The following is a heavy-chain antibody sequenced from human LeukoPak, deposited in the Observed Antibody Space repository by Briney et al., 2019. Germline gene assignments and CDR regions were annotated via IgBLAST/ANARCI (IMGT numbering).Heavy chain of an antibody. J-gene: IGHJ4*02. Sequence: PSETLSLTCTVSGYSISSSYYWGWIRQPPGKGLEWIGEINHSGSTYYNPSLKSRVTISVDTSKNQFSLKLSSVTAADTAVYYCARVSSIADRAFDYWGQGTLVTVSS. CDR2: INHSGST. CDR1: GYSISSSYY. D-gene: IGHD6-6*01. V-gene: IGHV4-38-2*02. CDR3: ARVSSIADRAFDY.